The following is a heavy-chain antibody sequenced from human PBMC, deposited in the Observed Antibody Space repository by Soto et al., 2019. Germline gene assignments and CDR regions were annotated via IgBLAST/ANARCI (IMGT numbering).Heavy chain of an antibody. CDR2: ISGSGGST. Sequence: PGGSLRLSCVASGFTFNNYALTWVRQVPGKGLEWVSTISGSGGSTSYADSVKGRFTISRDNSKNTLYLQMNSLRAEDTAVYYCANLRFLEWLSDYYYYYYMDVWGKGTTVTV. CDR1: GFTFNNYA. D-gene: IGHD3-3*01. CDR3: ANLRFLEWLSDYYYYYYMDV. V-gene: IGHV3-23*01. J-gene: IGHJ6*03.